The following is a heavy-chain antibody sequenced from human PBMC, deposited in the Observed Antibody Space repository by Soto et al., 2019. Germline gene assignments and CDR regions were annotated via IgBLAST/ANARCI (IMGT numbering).Heavy chain of an antibody. Sequence: GGSLRLSCAASGFTFDDYAMHWVRQAPGKGLEWVSGISWNSGSIGYADSVKGRFTISRDNAKNSLYLQMNSLRAEDTALYYCAKDMRTTDTEQFDYWGQGTLVTVSS. J-gene: IGHJ4*02. CDR2: ISWNSGSI. CDR3: AKDMRTTDTEQFDY. CDR1: GFTFDDYA. D-gene: IGHD1-1*01. V-gene: IGHV3-9*01.